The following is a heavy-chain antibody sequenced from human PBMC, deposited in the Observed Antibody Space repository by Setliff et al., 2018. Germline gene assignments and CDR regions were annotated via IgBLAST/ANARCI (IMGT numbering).Heavy chain of an antibody. CDR1: GFMFRGYL. CDR2: IRQDGFEK. J-gene: IGHJ3*01. CDR3: TTVAIQIWSASGAFDV. V-gene: IGHV3-7*03. Sequence: GGSLRLSCAASGFMFRGYLMAWVRQAPGKGLEWVASIRQDGFEKHYVDSVKGRFAISRDNGEDSMYLQMSSLRAEDTAVYYCTTVAIQIWSASGAFDVWGRGVLVTVSS. D-gene: IGHD5-18*01.